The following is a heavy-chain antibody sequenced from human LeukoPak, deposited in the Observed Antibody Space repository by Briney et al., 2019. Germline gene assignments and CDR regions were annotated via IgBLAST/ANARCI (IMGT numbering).Heavy chain of an antibody. Sequence: GGSLRLSCAASGFTFSSYAMSWVRQAPGKGLEWVSAISGSGGSTYYADSVRGRFTISRDNAKNSLYLQMNSLRAEDTAVYYCARIFSGGPTGHAFDIWGQGTMVTVSS. J-gene: IGHJ3*02. D-gene: IGHD2-15*01. CDR2: ISGSGGST. CDR3: ARIFSGGPTGHAFDI. V-gene: IGHV3-23*01. CDR1: GFTFSSYA.